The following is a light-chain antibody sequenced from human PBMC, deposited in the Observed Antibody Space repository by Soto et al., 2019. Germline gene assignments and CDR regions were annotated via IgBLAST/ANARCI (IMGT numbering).Light chain of an antibody. CDR3: QQYNSHRT. V-gene: IGKV1-5*03. J-gene: IGKJ1*01. Sequence: DIQMTQSPSTLSASVGDRVTITCRASQSISSWLAWYQQKPGKAPKLLIYKASSLESGVPSRFSGSGSGTEFTLTISSLQPDDVATYYCQQYNSHRTFGQGTKVEIK. CDR1: QSISSW. CDR2: KAS.